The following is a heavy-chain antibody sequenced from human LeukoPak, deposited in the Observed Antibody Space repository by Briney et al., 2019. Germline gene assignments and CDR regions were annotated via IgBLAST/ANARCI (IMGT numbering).Heavy chain of an antibody. Sequence: GASVKVSCKASGYTFTSYGISWVRQAPGQRLEWMGWISAYNGNTNYAQKLQGRVTMTTDTSTSTAYMELRSLRSDDTAVYYCARAHLDLLRYFDWLPRFLDYWGQGTLVTVSS. J-gene: IGHJ4*02. V-gene: IGHV1-18*01. CDR3: ARAHLDLLRYFDWLPRFLDY. CDR2: ISAYNGNT. D-gene: IGHD3-9*01. CDR1: GYTFTSYG.